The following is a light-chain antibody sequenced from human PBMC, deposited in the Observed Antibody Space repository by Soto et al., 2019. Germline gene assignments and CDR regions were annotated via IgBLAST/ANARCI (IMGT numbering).Light chain of an antibody. J-gene: IGLJ2*01. CDR3: QVWDGSSYHVV. CDR1: HIGSKS. V-gene: IGLV3-21*04. CDR2: YDS. Sequence: SYELTQPPSVSVAPDRTARITCGGDHIGSKSVHWYQQRPGQAPVLVISYDSDRPSGIPERFSGSNSGNTATLTISRVEAGDEADYYCQVWDGSSYHVVFGGGTKVTVL.